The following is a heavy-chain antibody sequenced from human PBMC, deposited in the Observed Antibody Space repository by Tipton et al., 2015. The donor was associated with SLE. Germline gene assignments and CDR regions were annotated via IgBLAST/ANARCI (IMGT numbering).Heavy chain of an antibody. D-gene: IGHD6-13*01. CDR2: ISAYNGYT. Sequence: QLVQSGPEVKKPGASVKVSCKASGFTFTSSGFTWVRQAPGQGLEWMGWISAYNGYTNFAQKFQGRLTMTTDTSTSTAYVELRSLRSDDTAVYYCARVEAAVVLSNWFDPWGQGTLVTVSS. J-gene: IGHJ5*02. CDR1: GFTFTSSG. CDR3: ARVEAAVVLSNWFDP. V-gene: IGHV1-18*01.